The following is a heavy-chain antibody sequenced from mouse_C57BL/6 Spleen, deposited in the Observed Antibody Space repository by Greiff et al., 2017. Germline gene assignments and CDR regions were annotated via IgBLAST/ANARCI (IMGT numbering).Heavy chain of an antibody. CDR2: IYPGDGDT. Sequence: QVQLQQSGAELVKPGASVKISCKASGYAFSSYWMNWVKQRPGKGLEWIGQIYPGDGDTNYNGKFKGKATLTADKSSSTAYMQLSSLTSEDSAVYFCARREDPRRSAMDCWGQGTSVTVAS. J-gene: IGHJ4*01. V-gene: IGHV1-80*01. CDR1: GYAFSSYW. CDR3: ARREDPRRSAMDC.